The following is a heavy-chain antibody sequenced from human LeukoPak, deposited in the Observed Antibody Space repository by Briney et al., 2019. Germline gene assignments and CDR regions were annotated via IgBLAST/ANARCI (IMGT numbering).Heavy chain of an antibody. CDR2: IKQDGSEK. Sequence: GGSLRLSCAASGFTFSSYWMSWVRQAPGKGLEWVANIKQDGSEKYYVDSVKGRFTISRDNAKNSLYLQMNSLRAEDTAVYYCARDTAMATYIYYYYYYMDVWGKGTTVTVSS. CDR1: GFTFSSYW. V-gene: IGHV3-7*01. J-gene: IGHJ6*03. D-gene: IGHD5-18*01. CDR3: ARDTAMATYIYYYYYYMDV.